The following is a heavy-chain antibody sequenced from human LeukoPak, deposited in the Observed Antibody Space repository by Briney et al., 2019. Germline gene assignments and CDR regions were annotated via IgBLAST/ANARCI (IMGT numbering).Heavy chain of an antibody. J-gene: IGHJ3*01. CDR2: ISSNGVTT. V-gene: IGHV3-64*02. CDR3: ARGKGSGWFWGDGFDV. CDR1: GFTLSNYP. Sequence: GGSLRLSCTASGFTLSNYPMHWVRQAPGKGPEHVSAISSNGVTTYYADSVKGRFTISRDNSENTLYLQMGRMRTDDMAVSYCARGKGSGWFWGDGFDVWGQGTMVTVSS. D-gene: IGHD6-19*01.